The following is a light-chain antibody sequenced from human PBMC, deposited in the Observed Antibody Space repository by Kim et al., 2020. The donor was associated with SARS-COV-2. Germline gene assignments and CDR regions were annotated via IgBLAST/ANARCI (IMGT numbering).Light chain of an antibody. CDR1: SSDVGGYNN. CDR3: SSYTSSSTWV. V-gene: IGLV2-14*01. J-gene: IGLJ3*02. CDR2: DVS. Sequence: QSALTQPASVSGSPGQSITISCTGTSSDVGGYNNVSWYQQHPGKAPKLMIYDVSKRPSGVSNRFPSSKSGNTASLTISGLQAEDETDYYCSSYTSSSTWVFGGGTQLTVL.